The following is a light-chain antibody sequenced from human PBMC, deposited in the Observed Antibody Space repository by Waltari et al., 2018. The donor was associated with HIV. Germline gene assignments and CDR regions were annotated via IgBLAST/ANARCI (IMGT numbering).Light chain of an antibody. J-gene: IGKJ1*01. CDR1: QSISKW. Sequence: IQMTQSPSTLSAFVGVRVTITCRASQSISKWLAWYQQKPGQAPKVLIYEASRLKSEVPSRFSGSGSGTEFSLTISSLQPEDFATYYCQQYTTTWTFGQGTKVQIK. CDR3: QQYTTTWT. CDR2: EAS. V-gene: IGKV1-5*03.